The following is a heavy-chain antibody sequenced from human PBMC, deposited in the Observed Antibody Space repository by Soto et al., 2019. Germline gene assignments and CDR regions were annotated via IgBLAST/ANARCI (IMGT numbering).Heavy chain of an antibody. CDR2: IWYDGSNK. J-gene: IGHJ4*02. CDR1: GFTFSSYG. D-gene: IGHD6-13*01. CDR3: ARAGGSSWFLKYYFDY. V-gene: IGHV3-33*01. Sequence: GGSLRLSCAASGFTFSSYGMHWVRQAPGKGLEWVAVIWYDGSNKYYADSVKGRFTISRDNAKNTLYLQMNSLRAEDTAVYYCARAGGSSWFLKYYFDYWGQGTLVTVSS.